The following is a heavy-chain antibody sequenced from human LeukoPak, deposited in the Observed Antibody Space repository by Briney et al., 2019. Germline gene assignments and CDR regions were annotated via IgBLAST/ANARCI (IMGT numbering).Heavy chain of an antibody. CDR2: ISGSGGST. J-gene: IGHJ5*02. Sequence: PGGSLRLSCAASGFTLSSYGMNWVRQAPGKGLEWVSGISGSGGSTYYADSVKGRFTISRDNAKNSLYLRMNSLRAEDTAVYYCARGNWFDPWGQGTLVTVSS. V-gene: IGHV3-23*01. CDR1: GFTLSSYG. CDR3: ARGNWFDP.